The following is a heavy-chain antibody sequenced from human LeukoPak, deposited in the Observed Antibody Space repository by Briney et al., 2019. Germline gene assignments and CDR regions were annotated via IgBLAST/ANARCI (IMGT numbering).Heavy chain of an antibody. D-gene: IGHD3-9*01. V-gene: IGHV3-21*01. CDR3: ASSYYDILTGYYLNDY. CDR1: GFTFSSYS. Sequence: PGGSLRPSCAASGFTFSSYSMNWVRQAPGKGLEWVSSISSSSSYIYYADSVKGRFTISRDNAKNSLYLQMNSLRAEDTAVYYCASSYYDILTGYYLNDYWGQGTLVTVSS. CDR2: ISSSSSYI. J-gene: IGHJ4*02.